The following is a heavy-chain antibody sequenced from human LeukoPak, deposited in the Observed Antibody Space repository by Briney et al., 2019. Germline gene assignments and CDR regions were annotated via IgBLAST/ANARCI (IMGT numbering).Heavy chain of an antibody. CDR1: GFTFSSYS. J-gene: IGHJ4*02. V-gene: IGHV3-21*01. CDR2: ISSSSSYI. CDR3: ARDLSGSDYVFDY. Sequence: GGSLRLSCAASGFTFSSYSMNWVRQAPGKGLEWVSSISSSSSYIYYADSVKGRFTISRDNAKNSLYLQMNSLRAEDTAVYYCARDLSGSDYVFDYWGQGTLVTVSS. D-gene: IGHD1-26*01.